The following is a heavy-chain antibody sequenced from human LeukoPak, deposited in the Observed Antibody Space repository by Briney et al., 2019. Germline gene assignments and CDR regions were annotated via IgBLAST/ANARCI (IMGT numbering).Heavy chain of an antibody. CDR1: GFTFSSYG. Sequence: GGSLRLSCAASGFTFSSYGMHWVRQAPGKGLEWVAFTRYDGSNKYYADSVKGRFTISRDNSKNMLYLQMNSLRAEDTAVYYCATRNNFEYWGQGTLVTVSS. CDR3: ATRNNFEY. CDR2: TRYDGSNK. J-gene: IGHJ4*02. V-gene: IGHV3-30*02.